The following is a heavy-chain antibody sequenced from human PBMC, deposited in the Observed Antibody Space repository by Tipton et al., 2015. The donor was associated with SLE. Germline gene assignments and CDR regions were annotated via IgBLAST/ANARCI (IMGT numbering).Heavy chain of an antibody. J-gene: IGHJ4*02. D-gene: IGHD3-16*01. CDR2: IYYSGST. V-gene: IGHV4-39*01. CDR3: ARGGSVRGFSLYYFDY. CDR1: GGSISSSSYY. Sequence: TLSLTCTVSGGSISSSSYYWGWLRQPPGKGLEWIGSIYYSGSTYYNPSLKSRVTISVDTSKNQFSLKLSSVTAADTAVYYCARGGSVRGFSLYYFDYWGQGTLVTVSS.